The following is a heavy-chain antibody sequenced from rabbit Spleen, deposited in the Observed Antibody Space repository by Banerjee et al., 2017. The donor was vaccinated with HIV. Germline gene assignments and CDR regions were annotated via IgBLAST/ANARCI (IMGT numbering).Heavy chain of an antibody. V-gene: IGHV1S7*01. J-gene: IGHJ3*01. Sequence: QLTETGGGRGQPGGSLTLSCKAAEIDFTNYYITWVRQAPGKGLGWIGIIYADRGTTDYASWVNRRFTISSDNAQTTVDLKMASLTAAYTATYFCARAIVPWLSLTRLDLWGLGSLVTV. CDR3: ARAIVPWLSLTRLDL. CDR1: EIDFTNYY. D-gene: IGHD3-1*01. CDR2: IYADRGTT.